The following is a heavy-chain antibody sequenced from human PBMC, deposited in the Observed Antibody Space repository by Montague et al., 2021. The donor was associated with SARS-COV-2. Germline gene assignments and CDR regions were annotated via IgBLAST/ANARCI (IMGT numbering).Heavy chain of an antibody. V-gene: IGHV3-21*01. D-gene: IGHD5-12*01. CDR3: ARDLSGYDIQRQYYFDY. CDR1: GFTFSSYS. Sequence: SLRLSCATSGFTFSSYSMNWVRQAPGKGLEWVSSISSSSSYIYYADSVKGRFTISRDNAKNSLYLQMNSLRAEDTAVYYCARDLSGYDIQRQYYFDYWGQGNLGTVSS. CDR2: ISSSSSYI. J-gene: IGHJ4*02.